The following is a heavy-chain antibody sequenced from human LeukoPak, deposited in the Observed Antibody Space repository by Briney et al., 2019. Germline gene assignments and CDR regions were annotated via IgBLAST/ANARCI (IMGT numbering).Heavy chain of an antibody. CDR1: GFTFSSYG. CDR2: IRYDGSNK. D-gene: IGHD6-19*01. J-gene: IGHJ4*02. CDR3: AKGSLKIAVAGKEFDY. V-gene: IGHV3-30*02. Sequence: GGSLRLSCAASGFTFSSYGMHWVRQAPGKGLERVAFIRYDGSNKYYADSVKGRFTISRDNSKNTLYPQMNSLRAEDTAVYYCAKGSLKIAVAGKEFDYWGQGALVTVSS.